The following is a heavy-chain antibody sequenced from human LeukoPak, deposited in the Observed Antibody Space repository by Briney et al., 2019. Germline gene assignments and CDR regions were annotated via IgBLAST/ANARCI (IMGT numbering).Heavy chain of an antibody. D-gene: IGHD1-26*01. J-gene: IGHJ4*02. Sequence: GGSLRLSCAASGFTFSSYTMNWVRQAPGKGLEWVSYISSSSSSIYYADSVKGRFTISRDNAKNSLYLQMNSLRAEDTAVYYCVGWELRGGVIKFDYWGQGTLVTVSS. CDR2: ISSSSSSI. V-gene: IGHV3-48*04. CDR3: VGWELRGGVIKFDY. CDR1: GFTFSSYT.